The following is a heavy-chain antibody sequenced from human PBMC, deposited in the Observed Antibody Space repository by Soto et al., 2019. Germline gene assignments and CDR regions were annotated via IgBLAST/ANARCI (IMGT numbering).Heavy chain of an antibody. Sequence: QVQLVESGGGVVQPGRSLRLSCAASAFTFSSYGMHWVRQAPGKGLEWVAVIWYDGSNKYYADSVKGRFTISRDNSKNTLYLQMNSLRAEDTAVYYCANGRDYYDSSGVDAFDIWGQGTMVTVSS. CDR2: IWYDGSNK. V-gene: IGHV3-33*06. CDR1: AFTFSSYG. CDR3: ANGRDYYDSSGVDAFDI. D-gene: IGHD3-22*01. J-gene: IGHJ3*02.